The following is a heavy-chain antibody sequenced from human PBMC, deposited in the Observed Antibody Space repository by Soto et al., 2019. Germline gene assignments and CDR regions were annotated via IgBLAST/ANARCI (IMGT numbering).Heavy chain of an antibody. J-gene: IGHJ4*02. CDR1: GFTFSNSW. CDR3: TTIQWLRGIYYFDY. CDR2: INNDGSNA. D-gene: IGHD6-19*01. Sequence: PGGSLRLSCRGSGFTFSNSWMHWVRHTPGKGLVWVSRINNDGSNAAYADSVKGRFTISRDDSKNTLYLQMNSLKSEDTAVYYCTTIQWLRGIYYFDYWGQGTLVTVSS. V-gene: IGHV3-74*01.